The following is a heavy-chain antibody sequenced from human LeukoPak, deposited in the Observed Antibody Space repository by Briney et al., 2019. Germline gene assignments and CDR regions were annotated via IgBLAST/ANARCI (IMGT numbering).Heavy chain of an antibody. CDR2: ISAYKGNT. CDR3: ARRSTSGWYSLHFDS. J-gene: IGHJ4*02. Sequence: ASVKVSCKASGYTFINYGIGWVRQAPGQGLEWMGWISAYKGNTYYAQNLQDRVTMITDTSTTTAYMELRSLRSDDTAVYYCARRSTSGWYSLHFDSWGQGTLVTISS. D-gene: IGHD6-19*01. V-gene: IGHV1-18*01. CDR1: GYTFINYG.